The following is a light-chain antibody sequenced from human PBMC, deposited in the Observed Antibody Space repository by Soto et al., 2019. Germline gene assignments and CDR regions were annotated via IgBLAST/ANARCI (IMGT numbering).Light chain of an antibody. CDR2: LGS. CDR3: MQALQTPRT. CDR1: QSLLHSNGDNN. V-gene: IGKV2-28*01. Sequence: DIVMTQSPLSLPVTPGEPASISCRSSQSLLHSNGDNNLDWYLQKPGQSPQLLIYLGSNRASGVPDRFSGSGSGTDLTLKISRVEAEDVGVYYCMQALQTPRTFGQGTKLEIK. J-gene: IGKJ2*02.